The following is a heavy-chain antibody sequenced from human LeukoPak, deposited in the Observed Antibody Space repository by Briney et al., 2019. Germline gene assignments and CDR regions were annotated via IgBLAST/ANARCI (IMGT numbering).Heavy chain of an antibody. CDR1: GGSFSGYY. CDR3: ARVWFDYSYMDV. Sequence: SETLSLTCAVYGGSFSGYYWSWIRQPPGKGLEWIGETHHSGSTNYNPSLKSRVTISIDKSKKQFSLKLSSVTAADTAVYYCARVWFDYSYMDVWGKGTTVTVSS. V-gene: IGHV4-34*01. CDR2: THHSGST. D-gene: IGHD3-10*01. J-gene: IGHJ6*03.